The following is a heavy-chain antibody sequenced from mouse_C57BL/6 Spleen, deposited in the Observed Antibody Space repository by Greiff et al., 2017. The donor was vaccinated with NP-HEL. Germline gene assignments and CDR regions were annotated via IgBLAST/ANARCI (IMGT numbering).Heavy chain of an antibody. V-gene: IGHV1-82*01. D-gene: IGHD4-1*01. CDR2: IYPGDGDT. J-gene: IGHJ3*01. CDR3: ELGGAWFAY. CDR1: GYAFSSSW. Sequence: VQLQQSGPELVKPGASVKISCKASGYAFSSSWMNWVKQRPGKGLEWIGRIYPGDGDTNYNGKFKGKATLTADKSSSTAYMQLSSLTSEDSAVYFCELGGAWFAYWGQGTLVTVSA.